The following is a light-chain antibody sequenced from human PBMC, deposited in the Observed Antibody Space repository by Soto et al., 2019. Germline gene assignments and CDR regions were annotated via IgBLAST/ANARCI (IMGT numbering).Light chain of an antibody. J-gene: IGLJ2*01. CDR1: SSDIGDYDY. CDR3: CSYTDIALDVV. V-gene: IGLV2-14*01. CDR2: DVT. Sequence: QSALIQPRSVSGSPGQSITISCTGTSSDIGDYDYVSWYQHLPGKAPKLLIFDVTHRPSGVSDRFSGSKSGNTASLTISGVRPEDEADYYCCSYTDIALDVVFGGGTKLTVL.